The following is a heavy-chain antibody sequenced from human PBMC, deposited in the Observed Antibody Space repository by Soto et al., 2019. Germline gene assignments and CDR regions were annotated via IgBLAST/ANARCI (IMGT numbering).Heavy chain of an antibody. CDR2: INHSGST. J-gene: IGHJ5*02. D-gene: IGHD6-13*01. CDR3: ERVGKQLVRSWFDT. Sequence: SETLSLTCAVYGGSFSGYYWSWIRQPPGKGLEWIGEINHSGSTNYNPSLKSRVTISVDTSKNHFSLKLSSVTAADTAVYYCERVGKQLVRSWFDTWGQGTLVTVSS. CDR1: GGSFSGYY. V-gene: IGHV4-34*01.